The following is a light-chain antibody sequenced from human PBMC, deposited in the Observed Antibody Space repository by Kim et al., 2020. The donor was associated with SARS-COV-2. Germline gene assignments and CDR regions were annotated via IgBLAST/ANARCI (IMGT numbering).Light chain of an antibody. CDR3: QAWDIGTVL. V-gene: IGLV3-1*01. Sequence: SYELTQPPAVSVSPGQTANIPCAGEKLGDKFVCWYQQRPGQTPQLVIHQDDKRPSGVPDRFSGSNSGNTATLTISGTQAMDEADYYCQAWDIGTVLFGGGTQLTV. J-gene: IGLJ2*01. CDR1: KLGDKF. CDR2: QDD.